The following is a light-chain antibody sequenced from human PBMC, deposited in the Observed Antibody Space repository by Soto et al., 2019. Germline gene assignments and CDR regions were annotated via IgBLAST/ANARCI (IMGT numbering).Light chain of an antibody. V-gene: IGKV3-20*01. J-gene: IGKJ2*01. CDR3: QQYGSSPPYT. Sequence: EVVLTQSPGTLSLSPGERATLSCRASQSVSNNYVAWYQQKPGQAPRLLIFGSSDRATGIPDRFSGSGSGTDFTVIISSLEPEDFAVYYWQQYGSSPPYTFGQGTKVEIK. CDR2: GSS. CDR1: QSVSNNY.